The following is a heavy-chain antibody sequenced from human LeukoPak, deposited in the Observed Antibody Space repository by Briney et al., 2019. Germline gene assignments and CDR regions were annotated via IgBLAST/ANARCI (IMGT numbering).Heavy chain of an antibody. CDR3: SRAYSTGWLGINDY. CDR2: IRNKANGATA. V-gene: IGHV3-49*04. J-gene: IGHJ4*02. D-gene: IGHD6-19*01. CDR1: GFTFSDYA. Sequence: GGSLRLSCTASGFTFSDYAMTWVRQAPGKGLEWVGFIRNKANGATADYAASVKGRFTISRDDSKTIAYLQMNSLKTEDTAVYFCSRAYSTGWLGINDYWGQGVLVTVSS.